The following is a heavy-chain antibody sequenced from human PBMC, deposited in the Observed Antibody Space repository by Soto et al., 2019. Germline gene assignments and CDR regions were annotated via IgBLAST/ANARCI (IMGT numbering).Heavy chain of an antibody. Sequence: GGSLRLSCAASGFTFSSYSMNWVRQAPGKGLEWVSSISSSSSYIYYADSVEGRFTISRDNAKNSLYLQMNSLRAEDTAVYYCASSARLRDYYDSSGYYDYWGQGTLVTVSS. CDR2: ISSSSSYI. J-gene: IGHJ4*02. CDR1: GFTFSSYS. V-gene: IGHV3-21*01. D-gene: IGHD3-22*01. CDR3: ASSARLRDYYDSSGYYDY.